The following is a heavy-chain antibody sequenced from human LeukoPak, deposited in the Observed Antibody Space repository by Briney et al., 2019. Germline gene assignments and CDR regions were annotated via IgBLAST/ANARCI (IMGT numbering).Heavy chain of an antibody. J-gene: IGHJ6*02. V-gene: IGHV1-2*04. CDR3: ARDRPRVKGLFNNNGYYYYYGMDV. CDR1: GYTFTGYY. CDR2: INPNSGGT. Sequence: AASVKVSCKASGYTFTGYYMHWVRQAPGQGLEWMGWINPNSGGTNYAQKFQGWVTMTRDTSISTAYMELSRLRSDDTAVYYCARDRPRVKGLFNNNGYYYYYGMDVWGQGTTVTVSS. D-gene: IGHD3-22*01.